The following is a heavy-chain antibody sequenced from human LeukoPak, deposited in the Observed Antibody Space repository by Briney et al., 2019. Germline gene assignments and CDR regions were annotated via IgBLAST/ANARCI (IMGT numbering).Heavy chain of an antibody. V-gene: IGHV4-34*01. CDR3: ASRSLYHGLRFLEKGKSWFDP. D-gene: IGHD3-3*01. CDR1: GGSFSAYY. CDR2: ISHSGRT. J-gene: IGHJ5*02. Sequence: SETLSLTCAVYGGSFSAYYWSWIRQPPGMGLEWIGDISHSGRTTYNPSLESRVTISVDTSKNQFSLKLSSVTAADTAVYYCASRSLYHGLRFLEKGKSWFDPWGQGTLVTVSS.